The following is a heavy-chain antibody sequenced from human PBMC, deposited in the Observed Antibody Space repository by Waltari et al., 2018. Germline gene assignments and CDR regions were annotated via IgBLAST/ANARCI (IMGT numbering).Heavy chain of an antibody. CDR1: GYTLTELS. J-gene: IGHJ4*02. CDR2: FDPEDGET. CDR3: ARSQDLDY. Sequence: QVQLVQSGAEVKKPGASVKVSCKVSGYTLTELSMHWVRQAPGKGLEWMGGFDPEDGETIYAQKFQGRVTISVDTSKNQFSLKLSSVTAADTAVYYCARSQDLDYWGQGTLVTVSS. V-gene: IGHV1-24*01.